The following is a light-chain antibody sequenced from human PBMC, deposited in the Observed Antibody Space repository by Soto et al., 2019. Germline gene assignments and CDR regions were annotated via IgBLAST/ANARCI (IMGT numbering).Light chain of an antibody. Sequence: QAVVTQPPSVSGAPGQRVTISCAGSASNIGASYDVHWYQQVPGTAPKLLIYGNFNRPSGVPDRFSGSKSGTSASLAITGLQAEDEAVYYCQSYDYNLSGVLFGGGTKLTVL. CDR2: GNF. V-gene: IGLV1-40*01. J-gene: IGLJ2*01. CDR3: QSYDYNLSGVL. CDR1: ASNIGASYD.